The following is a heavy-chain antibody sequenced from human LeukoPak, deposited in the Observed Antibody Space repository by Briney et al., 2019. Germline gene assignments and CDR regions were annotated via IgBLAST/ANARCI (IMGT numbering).Heavy chain of an antibody. CDR1: GFTFSNAW. CDR3: TTDRYYYDSSGYYY. V-gene: IGHV3-15*01. Sequence: NSGGSLRLSCAASGFTFSNAWMSWVRQAPGKGLEWVGRIKSKTDGGTTDYAAPVKGRFTISRDDSKSTLYLQMNSLKTEDTAVYYCTTDRYYYDSSGYYYWGQGTLVTVSS. D-gene: IGHD3-22*01. J-gene: IGHJ4*02. CDR2: IKSKTDGGTT.